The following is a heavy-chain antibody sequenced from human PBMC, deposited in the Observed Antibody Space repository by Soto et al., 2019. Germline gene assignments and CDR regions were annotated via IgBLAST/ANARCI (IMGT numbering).Heavy chain of an antibody. D-gene: IGHD2-8*01. CDR1: GFTFSSYA. CDR3: AKNQRSTNSPH. V-gene: IGHV3-23*01. CDR2: ISGSGGST. J-gene: IGHJ4*02. Sequence: EVQLLESGGGLVQPGGSLRLSCAASGFTFSSYAMNWVRQAPGKGLEWVSVISGSGGSTYFEDSVKGRFTISRDNSKNTQKRQMNTLRAEETPEYDCAKNQRSTNSPHWGQGTPVAVAS.